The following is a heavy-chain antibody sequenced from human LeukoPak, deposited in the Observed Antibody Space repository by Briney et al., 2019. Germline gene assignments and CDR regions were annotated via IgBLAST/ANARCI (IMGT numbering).Heavy chain of an antibody. J-gene: IGHJ4*02. V-gene: IGHV1-24*01. CDR2: FDPEDGET. Sequence: ASVKVSCKVSGYTLTELSMHWVRQAPGKGLEWMGGFDPEDGETIYAQKFQGRVTMTEDTSTDTAYMELSSLRSEDTAVYYCATYSSSWYSRHEVANLLDFDYWGQGTLVTVSS. D-gene: IGHD6-13*01. CDR3: ATYSSSWYSRHEVANLLDFDY. CDR1: GYTLTELS.